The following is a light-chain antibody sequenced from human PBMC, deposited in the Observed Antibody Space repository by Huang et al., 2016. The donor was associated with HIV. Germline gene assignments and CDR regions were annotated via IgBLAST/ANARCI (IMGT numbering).Light chain of an antibody. CDR1: QSVFHSSNNKNY. CDR3: HQYYSSPQT. V-gene: IGKV4-1*01. J-gene: IGKJ1*01. Sequence: DIVVTQSPGSLALSLGERAVINCTSSQSVFHSSNNKNYLSWYQLKPGQSPQLLIYWASTREFGVPDRFRGTGSGTDFTLTITSLQAEDVAVYYCHQYYSSPQTFGHGTKVEV. CDR2: WAS.